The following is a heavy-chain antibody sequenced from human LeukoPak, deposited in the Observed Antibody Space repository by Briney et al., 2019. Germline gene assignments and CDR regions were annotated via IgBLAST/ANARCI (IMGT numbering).Heavy chain of an antibody. D-gene: IGHD6-13*01. CDR1: GFTFSSYW. J-gene: IGHJ4*02. Sequence: AGGSLRLSCAASGFTFSSYWMHWVRQAPGKGPVWVSRINSDGSSTSYADSVKGRVTISRDNAKNTLYLQMNSLRAEDTAVYYCATGVQLVRYFDYWGQGTLVTVSS. CDR3: ATGVQLVRYFDY. V-gene: IGHV3-74*01. CDR2: INSDGSST.